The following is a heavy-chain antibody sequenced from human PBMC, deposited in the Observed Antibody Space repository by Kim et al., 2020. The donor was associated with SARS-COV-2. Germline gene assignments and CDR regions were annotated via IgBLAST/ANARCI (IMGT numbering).Heavy chain of an antibody. V-gene: IGHV3-30*04. CDR3: ARDDGELLWFGELWNGM. CDR2: ISYDGSNK. Sequence: GGSLRLSCAASGFTFSSYAMHWVRQAPGKGLEWVAVISYDGSNKYYADSVKGRFTISRDNSKNTLYLQMNSLRAEDTAVYYCARDDGELLWFGELWNGM. J-gene: IGHJ6*01. CDR1: GFTFSSYA. D-gene: IGHD3-10*01.